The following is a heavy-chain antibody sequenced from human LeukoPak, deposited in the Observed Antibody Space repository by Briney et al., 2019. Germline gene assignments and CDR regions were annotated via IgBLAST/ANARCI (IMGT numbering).Heavy chain of an antibody. V-gene: IGHV3-48*03. CDR1: GFTFSSYE. J-gene: IGHJ5*02. CDR3: ARESRNWFDP. CDR2: ISSSGSTI. Sequence: GGSLRLSCAASGFTFSSYEMNWVRQAPGKGLEWVSYISSSGSTIYYADSVKGRFTISRDNAKNSLYLQMNSLRAEDTAVYYCARESRNWFDPWGQGTLVTVSS.